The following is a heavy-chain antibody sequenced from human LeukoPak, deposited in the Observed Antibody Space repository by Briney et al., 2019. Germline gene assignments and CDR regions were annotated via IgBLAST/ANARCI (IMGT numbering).Heavy chain of an antibody. Sequence: GASVRISCKASGYTFTNYGITWVRQAPGQGLEWMGWISAYNGNTNYAQKLQGRVTMTTDTSTSTAYMELRSLRSDDTAVYYCARDPLRRAEPRFDPWGQGTLVTVSS. D-gene: IGHD1-26*01. CDR2: ISAYNGNT. J-gene: IGHJ5*02. V-gene: IGHV1-18*01. CDR1: GYTFTNYG. CDR3: ARDPLRRAEPRFDP.